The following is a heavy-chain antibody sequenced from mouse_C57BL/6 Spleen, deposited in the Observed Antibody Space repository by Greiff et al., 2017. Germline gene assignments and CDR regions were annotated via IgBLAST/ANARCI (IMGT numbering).Heavy chain of an antibody. D-gene: IGHD3-3*01. V-gene: IGHV1-22*01. CDR2: INPNNGGT. J-gene: IGHJ4*01. CDR1: GYTFTDYN. Sequence: EVQLQQSGPELVKPGASVKMSCKASGYTFTDYNMHWVKQSHGKSLEWIGYINPNNGGTSYNQKFKGKATLTVNKSSSTAYMELRSLTSEDSAVYYCARGDLKNYYAMDYWGQGTSVTVSS. CDR3: ARGDLKNYYAMDY.